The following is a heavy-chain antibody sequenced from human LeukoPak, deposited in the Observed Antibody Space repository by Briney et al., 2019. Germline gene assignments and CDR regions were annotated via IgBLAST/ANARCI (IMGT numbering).Heavy chain of an antibody. Sequence: GGSLRLSCAASGLTVSSSYLSWVRQAPGKGLECVSLIYSGGDTSYADSVKGRFTISRDNSKNTLYPQMNSLRVEDTAVYYCARGVVGPSTWFDPWGQGTLVTVSS. D-gene: IGHD1-26*01. CDR1: GLTVSSSY. V-gene: IGHV3-66*02. CDR3: ARGVVGPSTWFDP. CDR2: IYSGGDT. J-gene: IGHJ5*02.